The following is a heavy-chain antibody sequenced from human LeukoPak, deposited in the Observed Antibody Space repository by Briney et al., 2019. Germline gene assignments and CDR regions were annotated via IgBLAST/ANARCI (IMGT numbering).Heavy chain of an antibody. V-gene: IGHV3-7*01. CDR3: AKDRKIVAVPAAIGELDY. D-gene: IGHD2-2*02. CDR2: IKEDGSEK. Sequence: PGGSPRLSCAASGFTFSLSWMAWVRQAPGKGLEWVANIKEDGSEKYYVDSVKGRFTISRDNAKKSMYLEMNSLRAEDTAVYYCAKDRKIVAVPAAIGELDYWGQGTLVTVSS. CDR1: GFTFSLSW. J-gene: IGHJ4*02.